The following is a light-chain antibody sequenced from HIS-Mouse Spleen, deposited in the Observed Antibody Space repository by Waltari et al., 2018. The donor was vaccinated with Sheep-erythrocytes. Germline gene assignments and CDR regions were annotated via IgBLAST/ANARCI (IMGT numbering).Light chain of an antibody. V-gene: IGKV1-39*01. CDR2: AAS. Sequence: GDRVTIICRASQSISSYLNWYQQKPGKAPKLLIYAASSLQSGVPSRFSGSGSGTDFTLTISSLQPEDFATYYCQQSYSTPPLTFGGGTKVEIK. J-gene: IGKJ4*01. CDR1: QSISSY. CDR3: QQSYSTPPLT.